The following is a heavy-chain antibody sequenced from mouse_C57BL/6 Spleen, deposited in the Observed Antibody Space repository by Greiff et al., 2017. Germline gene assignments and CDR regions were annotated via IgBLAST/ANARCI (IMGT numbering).Heavy chain of an antibody. D-gene: IGHD1-3*01. CDR2: INPNNGGT. Sequence: EVQLQQSGPELVKPGASVKISCKASGYTFTDYYMNWVKQSHGKSLEWIGDINPNNGGTSYNQKFKGKATLTVDKSSSTAYMELRSLTSEDSAVYYCAREDIHNSWFAYWGQGTLVTVSA. CDR1: GYTFTDYY. J-gene: IGHJ3*01. CDR3: AREDIHNSWFAY. V-gene: IGHV1-26*01.